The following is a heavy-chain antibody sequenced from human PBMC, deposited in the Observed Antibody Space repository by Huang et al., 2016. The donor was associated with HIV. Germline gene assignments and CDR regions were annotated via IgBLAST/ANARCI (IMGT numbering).Heavy chain of an antibody. CDR1: GFTFTNSA. J-gene: IGHJ5*02. CDR2: RSYDGRNK. D-gene: IGHD6-19*01. Sequence: QVQLVESGGGLVQPGRSLRLPCAASGFTFTNSAIHLVRQAPGKGLECVAFRSYDGRNKFYADSVKGRFTISRDNSKSTLYLLMNSLRVDDTALYYCARSAVPGDGDWFDPWGQGTLVTVSS. V-gene: IGHV3-30*04. CDR3: ARSAVPGDGDWFDP.